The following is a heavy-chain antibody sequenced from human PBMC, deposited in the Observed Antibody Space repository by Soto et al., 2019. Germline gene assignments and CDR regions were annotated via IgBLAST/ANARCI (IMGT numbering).Heavy chain of an antibody. CDR1: GGSFSDYY. V-gene: IGHV4-34*01. J-gene: IGHJ5*02. CDR3: ARAHRYGNQSWFDP. Sequence: SETLSLTCAVSGGSFSDYYWSWIRQPPGKGLEWIGEINHRGSTNYNPSLKSRVTTSVDTSENQFSLKLSSVTAADTAVYYCARAHRYGNQSWFDPWGQGTLVTVSS. CDR2: INHRGST. D-gene: IGHD3-16*02.